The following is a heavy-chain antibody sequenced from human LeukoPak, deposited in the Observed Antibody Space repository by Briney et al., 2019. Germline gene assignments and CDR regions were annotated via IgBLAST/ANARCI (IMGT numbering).Heavy chain of an antibody. D-gene: IGHD3-22*01. J-gene: IGHJ4*02. CDR1: GGSINNYY. V-gene: IGHV4-59*08. CDR3: ARRQYYDSTGYWYYFDY. CDR2: IHYSGST. Sequence: SETLSLTCNVSGGSINNYYWSWIRQPPGQGLEWIGQIHYSGSTNYNPSLKSRVTISVDTSKNQFSLNLNSVTAADTAKYYCARRQYYDSTGYWYYFDYWGQGTLVTVSS.